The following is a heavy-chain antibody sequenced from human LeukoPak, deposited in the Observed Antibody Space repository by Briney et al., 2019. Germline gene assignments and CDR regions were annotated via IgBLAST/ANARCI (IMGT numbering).Heavy chain of an antibody. D-gene: IGHD6-19*01. CDR2: ITSGSTI. V-gene: IGHV3-48*03. CDR1: GFTFSSYE. Sequence: GGSLRLSCAASGFTFSSYEMNWVRQAPGKGLEWVSYITSGSTIYYADSVKGRFTISRDNPKNSLYLQMDSLRAEDTAVYYCARDDSAWYAYWGPGTLVTVSS. CDR3: ARDDSAWYAY. J-gene: IGHJ4*02.